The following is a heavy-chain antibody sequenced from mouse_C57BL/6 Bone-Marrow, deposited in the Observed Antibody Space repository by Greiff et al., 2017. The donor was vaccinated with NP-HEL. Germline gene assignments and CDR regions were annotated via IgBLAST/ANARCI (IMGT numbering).Heavy chain of an antibody. CDR2: IHPNSGST. V-gene: IGHV1-64*01. CDR3: ARWGDGTWFAY. D-gene: IGHD1-1*01. J-gene: IGHJ3*01. CDR1: GYTFTSYW. Sequence: QVQLQQPGAELVKPGASVKLSCKASGYTFTSYWMHWVKQRPGQGLEWIGMIHPNSGSTNYNEKFKSKATLTVDKSSSTAYMQLSSLTSEDSAVYYCARWGDGTWFAYWGQGTLVTVSA.